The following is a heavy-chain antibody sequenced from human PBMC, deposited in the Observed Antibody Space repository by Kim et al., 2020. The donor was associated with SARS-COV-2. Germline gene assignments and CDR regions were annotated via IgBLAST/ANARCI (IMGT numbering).Heavy chain of an antibody. J-gene: IGHJ3*02. CDR1: GFTFSSYA. CDR3: ARSSGYSFFDI. CDR2: ISYDGSNK. Sequence: GGSLRLSCAASGFTFSSYAMHWVRQAPGKGLEWVAVISYDGSNKYYADSVKGRFTISRDNSKNTLYLQMNSLRAEDTAVYYCARSSGYSFFDIWGQWTMVTVSS. D-gene: IGHD3-22*01. V-gene: IGHV3-30*04.